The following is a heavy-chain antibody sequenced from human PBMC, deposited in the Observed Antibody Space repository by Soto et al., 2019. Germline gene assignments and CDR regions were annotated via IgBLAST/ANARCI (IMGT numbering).Heavy chain of an antibody. CDR2: IYYSGST. CDR1: GGSISSGDYY. CDR3: AGPYYDSWSGGYWFDP. D-gene: IGHD3-3*01. V-gene: IGHV4-30-4*01. Sequence: QVHLQESGPGLVKPSQTLSLTCTVSGGSISSGDYYWSWIRQPPGKGLEWIGNIYYSGSTYYNSSLKSRVTISVDTSKNLFSLKLNSVTAADTAVYYCAGPYYDSWSGGYWFDPWGQGTLVTVSS. J-gene: IGHJ5*02.